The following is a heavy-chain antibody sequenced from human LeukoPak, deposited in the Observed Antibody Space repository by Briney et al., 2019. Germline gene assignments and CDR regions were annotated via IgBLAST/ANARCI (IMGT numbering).Heavy chain of an antibody. D-gene: IGHD2-15*01. Sequence: GESLRLSCAASGFTFNNAWMSWVRQAPGEGLEWVGRIKRKTHAGTIDYAGSVKGRVTISRDGSINTLYLQMDSLKTEDTAVYYCTTEFQSGDWHAHWGQGTLVTVSS. J-gene: IGHJ5*02. V-gene: IGHV3-15*01. CDR2: IKRKTHAGTI. CDR1: GFTFNNAW. CDR3: TTEFQSGDWHAH.